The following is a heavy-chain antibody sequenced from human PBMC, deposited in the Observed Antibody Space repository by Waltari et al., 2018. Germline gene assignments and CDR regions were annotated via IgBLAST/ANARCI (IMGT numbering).Heavy chain of an antibody. Sequence: QVQLVQSGTEVKKVGASVKVSCKASGYIFTGHFINWVRQAPGQGLEWVGLIKTRHGDTDYAQKFQGRVTMTSDTPITTVYMELSSLRSDDKAVYYCARDRNYDFWTGRYGMDVWGQGTTVTVSS. CDR2: IKTRHGDT. J-gene: IGHJ6*02. V-gene: IGHV1-2*06. CDR3: ARDRNYDFWTGRYGMDV. CDR1: GYIFTGHF. D-gene: IGHD3-3*01.